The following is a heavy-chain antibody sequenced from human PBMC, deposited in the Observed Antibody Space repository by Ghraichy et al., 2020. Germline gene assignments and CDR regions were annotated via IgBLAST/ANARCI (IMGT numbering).Heavy chain of an antibody. Sequence: GGSLRLSCAASGFIFTSYSLNWVRQSPGKGLEWVSYITSSSRTKSYADSVKGRFTISRDNAQNSLYLQMNSLRDEDTAVYYCARGSTVVRFFYYDGMDVLGQGTSVTVSS. CDR2: ITSSSRTK. J-gene: IGHJ6*02. D-gene: IGHD4-23*01. CDR3: ARGSTVVRFFYYDGMDV. CDR1: GFIFTSYS. V-gene: IGHV3-48*02.